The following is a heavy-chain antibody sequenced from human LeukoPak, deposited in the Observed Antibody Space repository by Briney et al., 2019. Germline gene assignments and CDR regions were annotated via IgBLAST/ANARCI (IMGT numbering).Heavy chain of an antibody. V-gene: IGHV1-69*04. CDR3: ARDFHTAMASDAFDI. J-gene: IGHJ3*02. Sequence: SVKVSCKASGGTFSSYAISWVRQAPGQGLEWMGRIIPILGIANYAQKFQGRVTITADKSTSTAYMELSSLRSEDTAVYYCARDFHTAMASDAFDIWGQGTMVTVSS. D-gene: IGHD5-18*01. CDR2: IIPILGIA. CDR1: GGTFSSYA.